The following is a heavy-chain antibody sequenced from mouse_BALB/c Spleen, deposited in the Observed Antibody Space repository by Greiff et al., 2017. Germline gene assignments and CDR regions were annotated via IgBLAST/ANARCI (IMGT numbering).Heavy chain of an antibody. CDR2: ISYSGST. CDR3: ARRTGPWFAY. J-gene: IGHJ3*01. CDR1: GYSITSDYA. V-gene: IGHV3-2*02. D-gene: IGHD4-1*01. Sequence: EVQLQESGPGLVKPSQSLSLTCTVTGYSITSDYAWNWIRQFPGNKLEWMGYISYSGSTSYNPSLKSRISITRDTSKNQFFLQLNSVTTEDTATYYCARRTGPWFAYWGQGTLVTVSA.